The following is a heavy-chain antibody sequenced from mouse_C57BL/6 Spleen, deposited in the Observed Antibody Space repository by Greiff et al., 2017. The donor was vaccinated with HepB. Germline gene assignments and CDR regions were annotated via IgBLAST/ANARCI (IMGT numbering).Heavy chain of an antibody. V-gene: IGHV1-82*01. Sequence: VQLQQSGPELVKPGASVKISCKASGYAFSSSWMNWVKQRPGKGLEWIGRIYPGDGDTNYNGKFKGKATLTADKASSTAYMHLSSLTSEDSAVYFCARSGLRFYFDYWGQGTTLTVSS. CDR2: IYPGDGDT. J-gene: IGHJ2*01. CDR1: GYAFSSSW. CDR3: ARSGLRFYFDY. D-gene: IGHD1-1*01.